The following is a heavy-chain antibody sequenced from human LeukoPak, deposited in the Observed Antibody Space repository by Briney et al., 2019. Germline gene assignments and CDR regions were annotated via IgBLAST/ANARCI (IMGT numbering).Heavy chain of an antibody. Sequence: ASVKVSCKASGYTFTSYDINWVRQATGQGLEWMGWMNPNSGNTGYAQKLQGRVTMTRNTSISTAYMELSSLRSEDTAVYYCARDYDILTGYYSSFDPWGQGTLVTVSS. CDR1: GYTFTSYD. CDR2: MNPNSGNT. J-gene: IGHJ5*02. V-gene: IGHV1-8*01. D-gene: IGHD3-9*01. CDR3: ARDYDILTGYYSSFDP.